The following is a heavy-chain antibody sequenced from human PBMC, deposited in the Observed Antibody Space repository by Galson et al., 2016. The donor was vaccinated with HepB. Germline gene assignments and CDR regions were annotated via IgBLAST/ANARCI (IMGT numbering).Heavy chain of an antibody. V-gene: IGHV3-48*02. CDR3: ARGLPFHSSGWYFDS. Sequence: SLRLSCAASGFIFSNYNMNWVRQAPGKGMEWVSYVSPNGNTKYYADSVKGRFSISKDNAKNSLSLQMTSLRDDDTAAYYCARGLPFHSSGWYFDSWGQGALVTVSS. D-gene: IGHD6-19*01. CDR1: GFIFSNYN. CDR2: VSPNGNTK. J-gene: IGHJ4*02.